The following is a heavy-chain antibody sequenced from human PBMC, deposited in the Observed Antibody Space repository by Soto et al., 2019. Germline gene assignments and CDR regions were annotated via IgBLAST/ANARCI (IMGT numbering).Heavy chain of an antibody. CDR1: GFTFSSYS. CDR3: ARDMAYCSGGSCYDEFAFDI. V-gene: IGHV3-21*01. CDR2: ISSSSSYI. Sequence: GGSLRLSCAASGFTFSSYSMNWVRQAPGKGLEWVSSISSSSSYIYYADSVKGRFTISRDNAKNSLYLQMNSLRAEDTAVYYCARDMAYCSGGSCYDEFAFDIWGQGTMVTVS. J-gene: IGHJ3*02. D-gene: IGHD2-15*01.